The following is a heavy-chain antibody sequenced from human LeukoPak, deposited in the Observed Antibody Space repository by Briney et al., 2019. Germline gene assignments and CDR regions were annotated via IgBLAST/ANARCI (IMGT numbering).Heavy chain of an antibody. V-gene: IGHV3-74*01. CDR3: AREEEGDAFDI. CDR1: GLTFSSYW. J-gene: IGHJ3*02. CDR2: INIDGSRT. Sequence: GGSLRLSCAASGLTFSSYWMHWVRQAPGKGLVWVSRINIDGSRTSYAGSVKGRFTSSRDNAKNTLYLQMNSLRADDTAVYYCAREEEGDAFDIWGQGTMVTVSS.